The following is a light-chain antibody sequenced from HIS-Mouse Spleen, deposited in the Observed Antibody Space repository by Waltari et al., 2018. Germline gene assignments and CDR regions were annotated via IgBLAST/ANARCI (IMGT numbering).Light chain of an antibody. CDR2: SNN. Sequence: QSVLPKPPSASGPPGQRVTIPCSGSSSNIGSNTVNWYPQLPGTAPKLLSYSNNQRPSGVPARFSGARSGTSASQAISGIQSEDEADYYCAAWDDSLNGYVFGTGTKVTVL. V-gene: IGLV1-44*01. CDR1: SSNIGSNT. CDR3: AAWDDSLNGYV. J-gene: IGLJ1*01.